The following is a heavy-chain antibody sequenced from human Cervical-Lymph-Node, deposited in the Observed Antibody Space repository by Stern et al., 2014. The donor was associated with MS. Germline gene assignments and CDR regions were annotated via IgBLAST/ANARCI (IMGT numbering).Heavy chain of an antibody. J-gene: IGHJ4*02. Sequence: VQLGQSGPEVKRPRESLKMSCQSSGYTFTSYWIGWVRQMPRTGLEWFAIIFPGGSDIRYSPSFQGQVTISADKSSSTAYLQWNNLKASDTAIYYCARQRYFDYWGQGTLVTVSS. CDR3: ARQRYFDY. CDR1: GYTFTSYW. CDR2: IFPGGSDI. V-gene: IGHV5-51*01.